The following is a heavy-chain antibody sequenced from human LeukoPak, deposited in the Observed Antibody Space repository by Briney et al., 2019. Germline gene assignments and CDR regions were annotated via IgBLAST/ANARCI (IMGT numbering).Heavy chain of an antibody. V-gene: IGHV3-48*04. CDR1: GFTFDDYT. CDR3: ARVGRYGSGSKFGGMDV. J-gene: IGHJ6*02. Sequence: GGSLRLSCAASGFTFDDYTMHWVRQAPGKGLEWVSYISSSSNTIHYADSVKGRFTISRDNAKNSLYLQMNSLRAEDTAVYYCARVGRYGSGSKFGGMDVWGQGTTVTVSS. CDR2: ISSSSNTI. D-gene: IGHD3-10*01.